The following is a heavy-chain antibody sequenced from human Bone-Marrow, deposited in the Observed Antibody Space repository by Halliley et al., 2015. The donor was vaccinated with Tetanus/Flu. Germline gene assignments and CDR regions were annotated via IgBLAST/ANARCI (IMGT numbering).Heavy chain of an antibody. D-gene: IGHD2-2*01. CDR3: ARDRRDYQGWFDP. CDR2: IYHSGRT. Sequence: TLSLTCAVSGGSISSSNWWSWVRQTPGKGLEWIGEIYHSGRTNYNPSLKSRVTISVDKPKNQFSLNVTSVTAADTAVYYCARDRRDYQGWFDPWGQGTLVTVSS. CDR1: GGSISSSNW. V-gene: IGHV4-4*02. J-gene: IGHJ5*02.